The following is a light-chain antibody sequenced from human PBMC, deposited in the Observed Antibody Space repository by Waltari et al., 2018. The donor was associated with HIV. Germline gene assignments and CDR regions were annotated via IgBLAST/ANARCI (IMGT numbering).Light chain of an antibody. CDR2: EVT. V-gene: IGLV2-23*02. J-gene: IGLJ2*01. CDR3: CSYAASRSVV. CDR1: SSDVGNYNL. Sequence: QSALTQSASVSGSPGQSITIYCTGTSSDVGNYNLVSLYQQHPGKVPKLTIYEVTKRPSVFPNRFTGSKSGNTASLSISGLQAEDEADYYCCSYAASRSVVFGGGTKLTVL.